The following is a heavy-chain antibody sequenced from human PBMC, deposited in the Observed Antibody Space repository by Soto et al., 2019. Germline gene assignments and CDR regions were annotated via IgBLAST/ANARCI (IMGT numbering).Heavy chain of an antibody. V-gene: IGHV1-46*01. CDR2: IHPSGDT. J-gene: IGHJ1*01. Sequence: QVQLVQSGAELKKPGASVKVACKASGYKFTTYFIHWVRQAPGQGLEWMGMIHPSGDTGYAQKFRGRVTMTIDTSTTTAYMELRNLTFEATAVYFSVRGYCTTSPCSGDFQFWGQGTLVTVSS. D-gene: IGHD2-15*01. CDR1: GYKFTTYF. CDR3: VRGYCTTSPCSGDFQF.